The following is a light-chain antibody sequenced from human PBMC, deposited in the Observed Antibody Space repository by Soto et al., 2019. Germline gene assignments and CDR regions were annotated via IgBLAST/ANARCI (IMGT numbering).Light chain of an antibody. V-gene: IGKV3-15*01. CDR3: QQYNNWPPIT. Sequence: ERMMTQSPATLSVSPGDRATLSCRASQSGSSNLAWYQQKPGQAPRLLIYGASTRATGIPARFSGSGSGTEFTLSISSLQSEDFAVYYCQQYNNWPPITFGQGTRLEIK. J-gene: IGKJ5*01. CDR2: GAS. CDR1: QSGSSN.